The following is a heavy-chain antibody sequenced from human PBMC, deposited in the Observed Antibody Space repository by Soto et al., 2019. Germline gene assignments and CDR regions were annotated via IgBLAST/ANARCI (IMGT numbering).Heavy chain of an antibody. D-gene: IGHD2-8*01. Sequence: ASVKVSCKASGYTFTSYGISWVRQAPGQGLEWMGWISAYNGNTNYAQKLQGRVTMTTDTSTSTAYMELRSLRSDDTAVYYCARDLTQITNGSFDPWGQGTLVTVSS. CDR1: GYTFTSYG. CDR3: ARDLTQITNGSFDP. V-gene: IGHV1-18*01. CDR2: ISAYNGNT. J-gene: IGHJ5*02.